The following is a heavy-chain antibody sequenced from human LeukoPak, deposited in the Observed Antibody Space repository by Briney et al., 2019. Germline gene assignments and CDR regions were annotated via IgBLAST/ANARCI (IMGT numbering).Heavy chain of an antibody. CDR2: IYYSGST. D-gene: IGHD3-3*01. V-gene: IGHV4-39*01. Sequence: PSETLSLTCAVYGGSFSSYYWGWIRQPPGKGLEWIGSIYYSGSTYYNPSLKSRVTISVDTSKNQFSLKLSSVTAADTAVYYCARRSLEWLFNNWFDPWGQGTLVTVSS. J-gene: IGHJ5*02. CDR3: ARRSLEWLFNNWFDP. CDR1: GGSFSSYY.